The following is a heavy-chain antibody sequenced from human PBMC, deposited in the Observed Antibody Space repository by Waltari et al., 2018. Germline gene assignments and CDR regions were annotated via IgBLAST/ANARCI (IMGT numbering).Heavy chain of an antibody. CDR1: LYSISSGYG. CDR2: IYGGSGST. CDR3: ARVAPFNSGNYYYWNAFDF. V-gene: IGHV4-38-2*01. J-gene: IGHJ3*01. Sequence: QVQLQESGPGLVKPSETLSLTCAVSLYSISSGYGWGWIRQPPGKGLEWIGQIYGGSGSTYYNPSVKSRVTVSKDTSKNQFSLKLSSVTAADTAVYYCARVAPFNSGNYYYWNAFDFWGQWLRVTVSS. D-gene: IGHD3-22*01.